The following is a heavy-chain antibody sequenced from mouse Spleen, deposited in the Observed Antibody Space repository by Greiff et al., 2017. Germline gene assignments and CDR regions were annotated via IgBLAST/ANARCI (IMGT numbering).Heavy chain of an antibody. CDR2: IDPSDSYT. D-gene: IGHD2-2*01. CDR1: GYTFTSYW. J-gene: IGHJ4*01. CDR3: ARPYGYDVGYAMDY. V-gene: IGHV1-59*01. Sequence: VQLQQPGAELVRPGTSVKLSCKASGYTFTSYWMHWVKQRPGQGLEWIGVIDPSDSYTNYNQKFKGKATLTVDTSSSTAYMQLSSLTSEDSAVYYCARPYGYDVGYAMDYWGQGTSVTVSS.